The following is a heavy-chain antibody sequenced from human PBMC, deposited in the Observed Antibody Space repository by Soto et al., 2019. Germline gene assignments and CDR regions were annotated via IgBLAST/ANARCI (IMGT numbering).Heavy chain of an antibody. CDR1: GGTFSSYA. V-gene: IGHV1-69*06. CDR2: IIPIFGTA. J-gene: IGHJ4*02. D-gene: IGHD2-15*01. Sequence: GASVKVSCKASGGTFSSYAISWVRQAPGQGLEWMGGIIPIFGTANYAQKFQGRVTITADKSTSTAYMELSSLRSEDTAVYYCAREGWLSGGDCYDYWGQGTLVTVSS. CDR3: AREGWLSGGDCYDY.